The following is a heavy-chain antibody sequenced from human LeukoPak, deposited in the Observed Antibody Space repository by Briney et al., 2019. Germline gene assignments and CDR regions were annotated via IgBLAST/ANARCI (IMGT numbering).Heavy chain of an antibody. CDR3: ARESSVRGYSGQDY. V-gene: IGHV4-59*01. D-gene: IGHD5-12*01. CDR1: GGSITSYY. J-gene: IGHJ4*02. CDR2: IFYSGST. Sequence: SETLSLTCTVSGGSITSYYWSWIRQPPGKGLEWIGYIFYSGSTNYNPSLKSRVTISVDASKNQFSLKLSSVTAADTAVYYCARESSVRGYSGQDYWGQGTLVTVSS.